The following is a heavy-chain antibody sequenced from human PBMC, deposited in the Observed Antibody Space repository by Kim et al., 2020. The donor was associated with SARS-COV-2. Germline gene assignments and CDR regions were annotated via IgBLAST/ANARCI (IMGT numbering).Heavy chain of an antibody. V-gene: IGHV4-39*01. CDR2: VYHSGTT. J-gene: IGHJ4*02. D-gene: IGHD6-13*01. CDR3: ARLQSSSWYFDY. Sequence: SETLSLTCTVSGGSISPISSSSSYYWGWIRQSPGKGLEWIGSVYHSGTTYYNPSLKSRITISVDTSKNQFSLKLSSVTAADTAAYYCARLQSSSWYFDYWGQGTLVTVSS. CDR1: GGSISPISSSSSYY.